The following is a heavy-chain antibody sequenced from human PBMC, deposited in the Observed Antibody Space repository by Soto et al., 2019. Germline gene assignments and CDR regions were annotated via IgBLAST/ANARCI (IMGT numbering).Heavy chain of an antibody. D-gene: IGHD3-16*01. V-gene: IGHV1-69*08. J-gene: IGHJ6*02. Sequence: VQLVQSGAEVKKPGSSVRVSCKASGTIFSSYTISWVRQAPGQGLEWMGRIIPILGETNSAQKFQGRVTLTADKSTNTAYMELNSRRLEDTALYYCARGLGGRMDDWGQGTTVTVSS. CDR2: IIPILGET. CDR3: ARGLGGRMDD. CDR1: GTIFSSYT.